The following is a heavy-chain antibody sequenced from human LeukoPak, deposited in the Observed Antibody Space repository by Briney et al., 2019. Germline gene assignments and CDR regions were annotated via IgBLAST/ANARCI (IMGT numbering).Heavy chain of an antibody. CDR1: GDSMNNYY. CDR3: ARGGYYGSGNDFRFDP. CDR2: IYYSGST. V-gene: IGHV4-59*01. J-gene: IGHJ5*02. Sequence: SETLSLTCTVSGDSMNNYYWSWIRQPPGKGLEWIGYIYYSGSTNYKPSLKSRVTISVDTSKNQFSLKLSSVTAADAAVYYCARGGYYGSGNDFRFDPWGQGTLVTVSS. D-gene: IGHD3-10*01.